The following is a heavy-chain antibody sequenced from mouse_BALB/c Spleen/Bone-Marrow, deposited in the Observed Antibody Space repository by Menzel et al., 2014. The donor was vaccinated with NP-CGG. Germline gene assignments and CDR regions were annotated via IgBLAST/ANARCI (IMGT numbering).Heavy chain of an antibody. V-gene: IGHV14-3*02. CDR3: ARGYGSSYGTGYFDV. CDR2: IDPANGNT. D-gene: IGHD1-1*01. Sequence: EVQLQQSGAELVKPGASVKLSCTASGFNIKDTYMHWVKQRPEQGLEWIGRIDPANGNTKYDPKFQGKATITADTSSNTAYSQLSSLTSEDTAVYYCARGYGSSYGTGYFDVWGAGTTVTVSS. CDR1: GFNIKDTY. J-gene: IGHJ1*01.